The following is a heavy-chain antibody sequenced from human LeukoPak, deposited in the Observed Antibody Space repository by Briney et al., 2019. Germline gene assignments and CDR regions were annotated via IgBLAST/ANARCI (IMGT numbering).Heavy chain of an antibody. J-gene: IGHJ4*02. D-gene: IGHD6-19*01. CDR2: IWYDGSNK. Sequence: GGSLRLSCAASGFTFSSYGMHWVRQAPGKGLEWVAVIWYDGSNKYYVDSVKGRFTISRDNAKNSLYLQMNSLRAEDTAVYYCARARSSGWYPNSPSEYFDYWGQGTLVTVSS. V-gene: IGHV3-33*01. CDR3: ARARSSGWYPNSPSEYFDY. CDR1: GFTFSSYG.